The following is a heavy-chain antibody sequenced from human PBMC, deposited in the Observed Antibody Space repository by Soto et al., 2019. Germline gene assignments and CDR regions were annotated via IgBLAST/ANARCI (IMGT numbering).Heavy chain of an antibody. D-gene: IGHD4-4*01. CDR3: AKGARSADGSDDYKFDY. V-gene: IGHV3-23*01. CDR1: GFTFSNYA. CDR2: ISGGGNT. J-gene: IGHJ4*02. Sequence: EVQLLEFGGHLVQPGGSLRLSCAASGFTFSNYAMTWVRRAPGKGLQWVSSISGGGNTYYADSVKGRFTISRDNSKSTLDLQMDSLRVEDTAVYYWAKGARSADGSDDYKFDYWGQGSLVTVAS.